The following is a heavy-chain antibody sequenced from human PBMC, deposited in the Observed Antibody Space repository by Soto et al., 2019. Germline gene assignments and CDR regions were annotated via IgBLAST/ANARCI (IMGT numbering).Heavy chain of an antibody. V-gene: IGHV3-30*18. J-gene: IGHJ5*02. D-gene: IGHD6-19*01. Sequence: QVQLVESGGGVVQPGRSLRLSCVASGFTLSSTGMHWVRQAPGKGLEWVAMISYDGSNTFYADSVKGRFTISRDNSWNTLYLPMDSLRPEDTSVYYCAKDWGSSGWFNWFDPWGQGTLVTVSS. CDR2: ISYDGSNT. CDR3: AKDWGSSGWFNWFDP. CDR1: GFTLSSTG.